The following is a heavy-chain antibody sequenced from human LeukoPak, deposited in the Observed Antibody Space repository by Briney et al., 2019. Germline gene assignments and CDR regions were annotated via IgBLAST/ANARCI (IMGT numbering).Heavy chain of an antibody. J-gene: IGHJ6*03. CDR1: GFTFSNAW. CDR3: TTDLSYYYYYYMDV. V-gene: IGHV3-15*01. CDR2: IKSKTDGGTT. Sequence: TGGSLRLSCAASGFTFSNAWMSWVRQAPGKGLEWVGRIKSKTDGGTTDYAAPVKGRFTISRDDSKNTLYLQMNSLKTEDTAVYYCTTDLSYYYYYYMDVWGKGTTVTVSS.